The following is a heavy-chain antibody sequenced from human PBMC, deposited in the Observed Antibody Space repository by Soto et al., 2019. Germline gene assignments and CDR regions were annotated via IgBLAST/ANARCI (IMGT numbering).Heavy chain of an antibody. CDR1: GFTFSDYA. V-gene: IGHV3-30*18. CDR2: VSHDGRNT. J-gene: IGHJ4*02. Sequence: VQLVESGGGVVQPGRSLRLSCAASGFTFSDYAMHWVRQAPGKGLEWVAVVSHDGRNTHYADSVKGRFTISRDSSKNTGSLEMTILRAEDTAVYYCAKGVRQWLVTSDLNYWGQGALVTVSS. CDR3: AKGVRQWLVTSDLNY. D-gene: IGHD6-19*01.